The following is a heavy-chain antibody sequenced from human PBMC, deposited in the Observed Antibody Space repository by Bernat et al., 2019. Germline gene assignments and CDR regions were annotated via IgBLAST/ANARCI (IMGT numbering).Heavy chain of an antibody. J-gene: IGHJ6*03. CDR1: GFTFSDYY. D-gene: IGHD5-24*01. CDR3: ARGTSTRAPYMDG. CDR2: ISSSSSYT. V-gene: IGHV3-11*05. Sequence: QVQLVESGGGVVQPGRSLRLSCAASGFTFSDYYMSWIRQAPGKGLDWVSYISSSSSYTNYTDSVKGRFTISRDNAKNSRYLQMNSLRAEDTAVYYCARGTSTRAPYMDGWGKGTTVTVSS.